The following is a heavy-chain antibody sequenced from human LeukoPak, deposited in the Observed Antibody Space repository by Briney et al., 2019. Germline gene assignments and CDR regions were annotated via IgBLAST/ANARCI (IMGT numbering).Heavy chain of an antibody. J-gene: IGHJ4*02. Sequence: GGSLRLSCAASGFTFSTYAMSWVRQAPGKGLEWVSGISDSGGKTDYVDSVKGRFTVSRDNSKNTVYLQMDSLRAEDTAVYYCAARAGGFRHFDYWGQGTLVTVSS. CDR3: AARAGGFRHFDY. CDR2: ISDSGGKT. D-gene: IGHD3-10*01. V-gene: IGHV3-23*01. CDR1: GFTFSTYA.